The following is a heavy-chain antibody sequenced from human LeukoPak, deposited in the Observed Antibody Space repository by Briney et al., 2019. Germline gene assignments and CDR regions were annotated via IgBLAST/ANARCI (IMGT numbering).Heavy chain of an antibody. D-gene: IGHD5-24*01. J-gene: IGHJ3*02. CDR3: ARDRNGLLGGGAFDI. Sequence: KPSETLSLTCSVSDDSISSSNYYWGWIRQPPGKGLEWIGSIYFTGSTFNNPSLESRVTISIDTSKKQFSLKLRYVTAADTAVYFCARDRNGLLGGGAFDIWGQGTVVTVSS. V-gene: IGHV4-39*07. CDR2: IYFTGST. CDR1: DDSISSSNYY.